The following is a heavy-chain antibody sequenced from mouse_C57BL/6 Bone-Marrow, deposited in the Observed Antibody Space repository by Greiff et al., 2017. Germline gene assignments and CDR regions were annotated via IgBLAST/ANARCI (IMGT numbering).Heavy chain of an antibody. CDR1: GFNIKDDY. D-gene: IGHD2-3*01. V-gene: IGHV14-4*01. J-gene: IGHJ2*01. Sequence: EVKLMESGAELVRPGASVKLSCTASGFNIKDDYMHWVKQRPEQGLEWIGWIDPENGDTEYASKFQGKATITADTSSNTAYLQLSSLTSEDTAVYYCTTGDDGYYFYYFDYWGQGTTLTVSS. CDR2: IDPENGDT. CDR3: TTGDDGYYFYYFDY.